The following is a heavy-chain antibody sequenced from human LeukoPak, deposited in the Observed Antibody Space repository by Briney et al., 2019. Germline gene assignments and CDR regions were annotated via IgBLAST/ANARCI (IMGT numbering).Heavy chain of an antibody. V-gene: IGHV1-69*04. CDR2: IIPILGIA. J-gene: IGHJ6*02. CDR1: GGTFSSYA. Sequence: SVKVSCKASGGTFSSYAIRWVRQAPGQGLEWMGRIIPILGIANYAQKFQGRVTITADKSTSTAYMELSSLRSEDTAVYYCASRGYCSGGSCRHYYGMDVWGQGTTVTVSS. CDR3: ASRGYCSGGSCRHYYGMDV. D-gene: IGHD2-15*01.